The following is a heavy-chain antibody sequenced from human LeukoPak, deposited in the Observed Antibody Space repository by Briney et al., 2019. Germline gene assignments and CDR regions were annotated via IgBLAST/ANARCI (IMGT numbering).Heavy chain of an antibody. V-gene: IGHV3-53*01. D-gene: IGHD7-27*01. CDR1: GFTVSGNY. J-gene: IGHJ4*02. Sequence: QAGGSLRLSCAASGFTVSGNYMTWVRQAPGKGLEWVSSISRSGSGTYYTDSVKGRFTVSRDNSKNTLFLQMNSLRAEDTAVYYCAQNRLPNWEDFGYWGQGTLVTVSS. CDR2: ISRSGSGT. CDR3: AQNRLPNWEDFGY.